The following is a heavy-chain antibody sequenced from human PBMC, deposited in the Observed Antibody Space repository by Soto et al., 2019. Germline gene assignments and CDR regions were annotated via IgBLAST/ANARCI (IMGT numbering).Heavy chain of an antibody. CDR1: GGSIVSGNYY. CDR3: ARQKVMGATTWFDI. D-gene: IGHD1-26*01. V-gene: IGHV4-39*01. CDR2: VYSGGST. J-gene: IGHJ5*02. Sequence: QLQLQESGPGLLKPSETLSLTCTVSGGSIVSGNYYWAWIRQSPEMGLEWIGTVYSGGSTFHNPSFKSRVSMSVDTSRNHFSLSLTSVTVADTALYHCARQKVMGATTWFDIWGRGYLVTVSS.